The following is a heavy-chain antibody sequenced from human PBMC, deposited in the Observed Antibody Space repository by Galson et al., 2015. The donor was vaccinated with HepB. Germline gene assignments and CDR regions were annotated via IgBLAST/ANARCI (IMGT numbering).Heavy chain of an antibody. CDR3: ARLDIVVVPDYYYYYYMDV. CDR1: GFTFSSYS. CDR2: ISSSSSTI. D-gene: IGHD2-2*01. Sequence: SLRLSCAASGFTFSSYSMNWVRQAPGKGLEWVSYISSSSSTIYYADSVKGRFTISRDNAKNSLYLQMNSLRAEDTAVYYCARLDIVVVPDYYYYYYMDVWGKGTTVTVSS. V-gene: IGHV3-48*01. J-gene: IGHJ6*03.